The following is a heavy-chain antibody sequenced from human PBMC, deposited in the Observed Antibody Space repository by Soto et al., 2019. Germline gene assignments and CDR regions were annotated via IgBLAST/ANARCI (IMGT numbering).Heavy chain of an antibody. CDR2: SIPVFGTA. D-gene: IGHD6-13*01. V-gene: IGHV1-69*01. J-gene: IGHJ4*02. CDR3: AIPLPKQQLVRGAFDH. CDR1: GGTFRNYA. Sequence: QVQLVQSGAEVKTPGSSVKLSCKTSGGTFRNYAINWVRQAPGHGLEWMGGSIPVFGTANYAQTFQGRFTITADESTSTAYMELSSLRSEDTAVYYCAIPLPKQQLVRGAFDHWGQGTLVTVAS.